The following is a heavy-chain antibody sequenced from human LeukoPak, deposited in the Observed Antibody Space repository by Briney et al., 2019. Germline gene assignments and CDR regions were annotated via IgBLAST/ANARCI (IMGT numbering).Heavy chain of an antibody. CDR3: ASSYDSSGYTIDY. D-gene: IGHD3-22*01. V-gene: IGHV1-3*01. CDR1: GHTFINYA. Sequence: ASVKVSCKASGHTFINYAIHWVRQGPGQRLEWVGWINVGNGDTKYSQKFQGRVTITADESTSTAYMELSSLRSEDTAVYCCASSYDSSGYTIDYWGQGTLVTVSS. CDR2: INVGNGDT. J-gene: IGHJ4*02.